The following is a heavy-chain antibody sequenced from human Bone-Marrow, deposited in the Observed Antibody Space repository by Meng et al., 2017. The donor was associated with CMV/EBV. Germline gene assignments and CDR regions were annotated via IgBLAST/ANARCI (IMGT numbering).Heavy chain of an antibody. CDR3: AREGWYSSGWYDY. J-gene: IGHJ4*02. D-gene: IGHD6-19*01. V-gene: IGHV3-21*01. CDR2: ISSSSSYI. Sequence: ASGFTLSSYRMHWVRQAPGKGLEWVSSISSSSSYIYYADSVKGRFTISRDNAKNSLYLQMNSLRAEDTAVYYCAREGWYSSGWYDYWGQGTLVTVSS. CDR1: GFTLSSYR.